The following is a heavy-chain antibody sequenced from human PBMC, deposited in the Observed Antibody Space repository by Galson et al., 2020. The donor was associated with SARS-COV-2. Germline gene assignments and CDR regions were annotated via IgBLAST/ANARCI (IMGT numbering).Heavy chain of an antibody. J-gene: IGHJ4*02. V-gene: IGHV3-30*04. CDR3: ERDFYDEATMVRGPLDY. Sequence: GGSLRLSCAASGFSFSNYAFFWVRQTAGKGLEWVDIISYDGRNTKYANSVKGRFTVSRENSKNTLYLQMDSLTTEDTAVYFCERDFYDEATMVRGPLDYWGQGTLVIVSS. D-gene: IGHD3-10*01. CDR1: GFSFSNYA. CDR2: ISYDGRNT.